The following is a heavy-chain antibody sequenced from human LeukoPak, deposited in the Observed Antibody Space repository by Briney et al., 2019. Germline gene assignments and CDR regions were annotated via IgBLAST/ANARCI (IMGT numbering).Heavy chain of an antibody. CDR3: AIGPGGVFHY. CDR2: IGGSGGST. CDR1: GFTFSSYA. Sequence: GGSLRLSCAASGFTFSSYAMSWVRQAPGKGLEWVSGIGGSGGSTHYADSVKGRFTISRDNSKNTLYLQMNSLRAEDTALYYCAIGPGGVFHYWGQGTLVTVSS. J-gene: IGHJ4*02. D-gene: IGHD4-23*01. V-gene: IGHV3-23*01.